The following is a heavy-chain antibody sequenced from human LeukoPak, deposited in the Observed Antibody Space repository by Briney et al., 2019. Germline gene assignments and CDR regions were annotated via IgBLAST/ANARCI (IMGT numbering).Heavy chain of an antibody. Sequence: PSETLSLTCTVSGGSISSGGYYWSWIRQHPGKGLEWIGYIYYSGSTYYNPSLKSRVTISVDTSKNQFSLKLSSVTAADTAVYYCAREVVVQSPYYFDYWGQGTLVTVSS. CDR2: IYYSGST. CDR3: AREVVVQSPYYFDY. J-gene: IGHJ4*02. CDR1: GGSISSGGYY. V-gene: IGHV4-31*03. D-gene: IGHD3-22*01.